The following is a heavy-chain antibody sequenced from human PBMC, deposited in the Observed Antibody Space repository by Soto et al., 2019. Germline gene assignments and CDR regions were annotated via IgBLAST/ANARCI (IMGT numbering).Heavy chain of an antibody. CDR2: ISSSGSTI. V-gene: IGHV3-48*03. CDR1: GLSCSRYE. CDR3: ARANGGSSWHLAGCDP. Sequence: GGPRRLSCGAAGLSCSRYELNWVRKAPGKGLEWVSYISSSGSTIYYADSVKGRFTISRDNAKNSLYLQMNSLRAEDTAVYYCARANGGSSWHLAGCDPWGQGTLVTVSS. J-gene: IGHJ5*02. D-gene: IGHD6-13*01.